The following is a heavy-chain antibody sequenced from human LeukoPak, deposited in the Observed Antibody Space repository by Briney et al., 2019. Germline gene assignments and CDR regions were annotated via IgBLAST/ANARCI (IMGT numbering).Heavy chain of an antibody. D-gene: IGHD3-3*01. J-gene: IGHJ5*02. V-gene: IGHV1-18*01. CDR1: GYTFTSYG. Sequence: ASVKVSCKASGYTFTSYGISWVRQAPGQGLEWMGWISAYNGNTNYAQKLQGRVTMTTDTSTSTAYMELRSLRSDDTAVYYCARESITIFGVDGWFDPWGQGTLVTVSS. CDR3: ARESITIFGVDGWFDP. CDR2: ISAYNGNT.